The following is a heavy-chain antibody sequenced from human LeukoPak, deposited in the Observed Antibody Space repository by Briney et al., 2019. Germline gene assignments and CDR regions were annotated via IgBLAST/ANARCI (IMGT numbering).Heavy chain of an antibody. V-gene: IGHV4-59*01. D-gene: IGHD3-3*01. J-gene: IGHJ4*02. CDR2: IYYSGST. CDR3: ARDKRTIFGVVITYFDY. Sequence: SQTLSLTCTVSGGSISSYYWSWIRQPPGKGLEWIGYIYYSGSTNYNPSLKSRVTISVDTSKNQFSLKLSSVTAADTAVYYCARDKRTIFGVVITYFDYWGQGTLVTVSS. CDR1: GGSISSYY.